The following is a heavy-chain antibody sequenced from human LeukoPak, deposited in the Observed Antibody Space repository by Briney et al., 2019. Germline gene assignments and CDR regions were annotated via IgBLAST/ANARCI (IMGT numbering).Heavy chain of an antibody. CDR2: IRYDGSNK. CDR1: GFTFSSYG. V-gene: IGHV3-30*02. Sequence: PGGSLRLSCAASGFTFSSYGMHWVRQAPGKGLEWVAFIRYDGSNKYYADSVKGRFTISRDNSKNTLYLQMNSLRAEDTAVYYCAKEPEWEPTWDFDIWGQGTMVTVSS. CDR3: AKEPEWEPTWDFDI. J-gene: IGHJ3*02. D-gene: IGHD1-26*01.